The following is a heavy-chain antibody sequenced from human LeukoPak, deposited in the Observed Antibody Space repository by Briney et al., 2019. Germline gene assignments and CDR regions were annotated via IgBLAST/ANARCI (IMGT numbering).Heavy chain of an antibody. CDR3: ARYGSGSYSFGMDV. J-gene: IGHJ6*02. CDR1: GASTIAYY. V-gene: IGHV4-59*08. CDR2: IYYNGNM. D-gene: IGHD3-10*01. Sequence: SETLSLTCSVSGASTIAYYWSWIRQPPGKGLEWIGYIYYNGNMSYNPSLKSRVTISVDTSKNQFSLKLSSVTAADTAVYYCARYGSGSYSFGMDVWGQGTTVTVSS.